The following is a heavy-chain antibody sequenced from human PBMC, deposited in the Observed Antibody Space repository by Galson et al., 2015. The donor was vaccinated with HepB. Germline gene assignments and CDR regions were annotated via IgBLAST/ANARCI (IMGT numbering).Heavy chain of an antibody. D-gene: IGHD3-3*01. CDR1: GGSISSGGYY. Sequence: TLSLTCTVSGGSISSGGYYWSWIRQHPGKGLEWIGYIYYSGSTYYNPSLKSRVTISVDTSKNQFSLKLSSVTAADTAVYYCARVVRFLEWLYFDYWGQGTLVTVSS. J-gene: IGHJ4*02. V-gene: IGHV4-31*03. CDR2: IYYSGST. CDR3: ARVVRFLEWLYFDY.